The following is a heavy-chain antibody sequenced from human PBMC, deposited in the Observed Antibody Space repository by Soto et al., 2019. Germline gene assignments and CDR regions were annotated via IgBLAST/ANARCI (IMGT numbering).Heavy chain of an antibody. Sequence: QVTLKESGPVLVKPTETLTLRCTVSGLSITDSEMGVSWIRQPPGQPLEWLAHIDSSGEKSYRTFLKSRLAISKDTSKSQIVLTMTNMDPADTATYYCARRHLAVAVSTWFDPWGQGIPGTVSS. CDR2: IDSSGEK. V-gene: IGHV2-26*01. CDR1: GLSITDSEMG. D-gene: IGHD2-2*01. CDR3: ARRHLAVAVSTWFDP. J-gene: IGHJ5*02.